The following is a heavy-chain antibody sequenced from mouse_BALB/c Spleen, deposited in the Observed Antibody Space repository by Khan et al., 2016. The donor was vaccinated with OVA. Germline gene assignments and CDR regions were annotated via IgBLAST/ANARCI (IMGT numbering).Heavy chain of an antibody. CDR3: AREWGAWFPY. Sequence: QVRLQQSGGELASPGASVKLSCKASGYTFTDYNINWIKQRTGQGLEWIGEIYPGSGNTCYNANFKGKATLTADKSSSTAYMQLSSLTSEDSAVYCCAREWGAWFPYWGQGTLVTVSA. V-gene: IGHV1-77*01. CDR2: IYPGSGNT. CDR1: GYTFTDYN. J-gene: IGHJ3*01.